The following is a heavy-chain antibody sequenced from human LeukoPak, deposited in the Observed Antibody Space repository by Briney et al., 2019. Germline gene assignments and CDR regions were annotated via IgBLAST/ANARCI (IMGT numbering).Heavy chain of an antibody. J-gene: IGHJ4*02. CDR2: IYYSGST. CDR3: ARVWGDPRGRGFDY. CDR1: GGSISSYY. Sequence: SETLSLTCTVSGGSISSYYWSWIRQPPGKGLEWIGYIYYSGSTDYNPSLKSRVTISVDTSKNQFSLKLSSVTAADTAVYYCARVWGDPRGRGFDYWGQGTLVTVSS. D-gene: IGHD3-10*01. V-gene: IGHV4-59*01.